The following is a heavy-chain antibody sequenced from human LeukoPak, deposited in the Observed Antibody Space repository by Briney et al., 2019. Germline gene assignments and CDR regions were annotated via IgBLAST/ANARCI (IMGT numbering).Heavy chain of an antibody. Sequence: GGSLRLSCAASGFTFSDYYMSWIRQAPGKGLEWVSYISSSGSTIYYADSVKGRFTISRDNAKNSLYLQMNSLRAEDTAVYYCARERITMVRGVIITLDLDYWGQGTLVTVSS. J-gene: IGHJ4*02. V-gene: IGHV3-11*01. CDR1: GFTFSDYY. D-gene: IGHD3-10*01. CDR2: ISSSGSTI. CDR3: ARERITMVRGVIITLDLDY.